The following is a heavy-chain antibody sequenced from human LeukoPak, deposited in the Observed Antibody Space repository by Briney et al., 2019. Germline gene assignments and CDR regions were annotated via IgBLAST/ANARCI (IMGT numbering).Heavy chain of an antibody. V-gene: IGHV3-15*01. CDR1: GFTFSNAW. CDR3: TTHQRPGPRGYSYAEVPG. J-gene: IGHJ4*02. CDR2: IKSKTDGGTT. Sequence: GGSLRLSCAASGFTFSNAWMSWVRQAPGKGLEWVGRIKSKTDGGTTDYAAPVKGRFTISRDDSKNTLYLQMNSLKIEDTAVYYCTTHQRPGPRGYSYAEVPGWGQGTLVTVSS. D-gene: IGHD5-18*01.